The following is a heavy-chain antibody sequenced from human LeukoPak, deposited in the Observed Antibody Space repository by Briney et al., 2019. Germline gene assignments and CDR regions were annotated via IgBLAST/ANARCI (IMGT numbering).Heavy chain of an antibody. J-gene: IGHJ4*02. Sequence: ASVKVSCKASGYTFSGYYIHWVRQAPGQGLEWMGWINPNSGGTNYAQKFQGRVTMTRDTSISTAYMELSRLRSDDTAVYYCARDGVVVVAGAFDYWGQGTLVTVSS. V-gene: IGHV1-2*02. CDR3: ARDGVVVVAGAFDY. CDR1: GYTFSGYY. CDR2: INPNSGGT. D-gene: IGHD2-15*01.